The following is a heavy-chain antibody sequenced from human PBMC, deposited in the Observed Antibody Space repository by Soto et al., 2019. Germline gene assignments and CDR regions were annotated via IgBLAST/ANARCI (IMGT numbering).Heavy chain of an antibody. CDR2: INYSGST. V-gene: IGHV4-34*01. Sequence: PSETLSLTCAVYGGSFSGYYWSWIRQPPGKGLEWIGEINYSGSTNYNPSLKSRVTISVDTSKNQFSLKLSSVTAEDTAVYYCARGQPGGYRSYCYFDYWGQGTLVTVSS. CDR3: ARGQPGGYRSYCYFDY. CDR1: GGSFSGYY. D-gene: IGHD3-22*01. J-gene: IGHJ4*02.